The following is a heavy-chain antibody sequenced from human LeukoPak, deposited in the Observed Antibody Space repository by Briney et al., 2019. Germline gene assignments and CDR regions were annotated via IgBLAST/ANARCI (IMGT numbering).Heavy chain of an antibody. J-gene: IGHJ4*02. CDR3: AKARNWNYAYYFDY. CDR2: ISHDGGNK. D-gene: IGHD1-7*01. CDR1: GFTLSSCG. Sequence: GGSLRLSCAVSGFTLSSCGMHWVRQAPGKGLEWLAGISHDGGNKYYAASVKGRFTISRDNSQNTLDLQMNSLRAEDTALYYCAKARNWNYAYYFDYWGQGTLVTVSS. V-gene: IGHV3-30*02.